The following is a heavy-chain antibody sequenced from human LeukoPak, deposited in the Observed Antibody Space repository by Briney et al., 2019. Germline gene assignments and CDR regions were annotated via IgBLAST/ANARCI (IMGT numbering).Heavy chain of an antibody. V-gene: IGHV4-39*01. CDR1: SGSISSTIYY. Sequence: SETLSLTCTASSGSISSTIYYWGWIRQPPGRGLEWIGGIIYSGNTYYNPSLKSRVTISVDTTKNQFSLKLTSVTAADTAVYFCARSAWEHYDSSAWPFDYWGQGTLVTVSS. D-gene: IGHD3-22*01. J-gene: IGHJ4*02. CDR2: IIYSGNT. CDR3: ARSAWEHYDSSAWPFDY.